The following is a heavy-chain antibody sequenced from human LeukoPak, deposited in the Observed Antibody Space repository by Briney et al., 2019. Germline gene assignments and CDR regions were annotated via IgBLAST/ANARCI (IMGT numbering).Heavy chain of an antibody. V-gene: IGHV3-7*01. CDR1: GFTFSSYW. CDR2: IKQDGSEK. J-gene: IGHJ4*02. CDR3: ARDRGGSYSAIDY. Sequence: GGSLRLSCAASGFTFSSYWMSWVRQAPGKGLEWVATIKQDGSEKYYVDSVKGRFTISRDNAKNSLYLQMNSLRAEDTAVYYCARDRGGSYSAIDYWGQGTLVTVSS. D-gene: IGHD1-26*01.